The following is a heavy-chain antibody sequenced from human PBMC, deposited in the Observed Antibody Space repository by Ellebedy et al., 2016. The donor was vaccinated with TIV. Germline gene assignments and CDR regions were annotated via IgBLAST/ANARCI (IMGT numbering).Heavy chain of an antibody. CDR2: IWYDGSNK. V-gene: IGHV3-33*08. D-gene: IGHD2-2*01. CDR3: ARGVVNYYGMDV. J-gene: IGHJ6*02. Sequence: GESLKISCAASGFTFSDHYMDWVRQAPGKGLEWVAVIWYDGSNKYYADSVKGRFTISRDNSKNTLYLQMNSLRAEDTAVYYCARGVVNYYGMDVWGQGTTVTVSS. CDR1: GFTFSDHY.